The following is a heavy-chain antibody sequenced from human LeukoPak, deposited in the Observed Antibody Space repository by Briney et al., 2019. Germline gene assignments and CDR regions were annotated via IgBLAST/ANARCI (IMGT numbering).Heavy chain of an antibody. D-gene: IGHD4-11*01. Sequence: ASVKVSCKASGYTFTSYAMNWVRQAPGQRLEWMRWINTNTGNPTYAQGFTGRFVFSLDTSVSTAYLQISSLKAEDTAVYYCARDLAPVTIPEARYYYYYIDVWGKGTTVTVSS. CDR2: INTNTGNP. CDR1: GYTFTSYA. V-gene: IGHV7-4-1*02. CDR3: ARDLAPVTIPEARYYYYYIDV. J-gene: IGHJ6*03.